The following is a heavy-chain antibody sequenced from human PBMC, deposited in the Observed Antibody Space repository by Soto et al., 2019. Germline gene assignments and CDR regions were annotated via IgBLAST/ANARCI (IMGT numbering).Heavy chain of an antibody. J-gene: IGHJ6*02. D-gene: IGHD3-22*01. V-gene: IGHV6-1*01. CDR2: TYYRSKWYN. Sequence: QTLSLTCAISGDSVSSNSAAWNWTRQSPSRGLEWLGRTYYRSKWYNDYAVSVKSRITINPDTSKNQFSLQLNSVTPEDTAVYYCARAGYYYDSSGYLYYYYYYGMDVWGQGTTVTVSS. CDR3: ARAGYYYDSSGYLYYYYYYGMDV. CDR1: GDSVSSNSAA.